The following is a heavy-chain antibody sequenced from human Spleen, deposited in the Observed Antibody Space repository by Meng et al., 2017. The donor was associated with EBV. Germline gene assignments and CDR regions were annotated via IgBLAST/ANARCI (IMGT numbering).Heavy chain of an antibody. CDR2: IHYTGNT. CDR1: GYYMNSYY. Sequence: QVPLQGSGPGLVRPSETLSLICTVFGYYMNSYYWSWNRQPPGKGLEWIGYIHYTGNTNYNPSLKSRVTISVGTSKNQFSLRLSSVTAADTAVYFCAREASLYYEDAFDMWGQGTMVTVSS. CDR3: AREASLYYEDAFDM. J-gene: IGHJ3*02. V-gene: IGHV4-59*01. D-gene: IGHD2-8*01.